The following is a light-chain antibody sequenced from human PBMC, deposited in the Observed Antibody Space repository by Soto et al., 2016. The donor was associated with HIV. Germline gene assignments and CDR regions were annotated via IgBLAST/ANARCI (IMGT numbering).Light chain of an antibody. Sequence: SYVLTQSPSVSVAPRKTARITCGGNNIGSESVHWYQQKSGQAPVLLMYDDNDRPSGIPERFSGSNSENTATLTIDRVEVGDVADYYCQVWLSSSDQWVFGGGTKLTVL. CDR3: QVWLSSSDQWV. CDR2: DDN. V-gene: IGLV3-21*04. CDR1: NIGSES. J-gene: IGLJ3*02.